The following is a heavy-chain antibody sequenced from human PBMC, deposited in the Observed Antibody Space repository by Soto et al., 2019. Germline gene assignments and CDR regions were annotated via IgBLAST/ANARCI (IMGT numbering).Heavy chain of an antibody. CDR1: GFTFSSYA. CDR2: ISGSGGST. J-gene: IGHJ4*02. D-gene: IGHD2-2*01. Sequence: GGSLRLSCAASGFTFSSYAMSWVRQAPGKGLEWVSAISGSGGSTYYADSVKGRFTISRDNSKNTLYLQMNSLRAEDTAVYYCATDIVVVPAAIPIPMSSFDYWGQGTLVTVSS. CDR3: ATDIVVVPAAIPIPMSSFDY. V-gene: IGHV3-23*01.